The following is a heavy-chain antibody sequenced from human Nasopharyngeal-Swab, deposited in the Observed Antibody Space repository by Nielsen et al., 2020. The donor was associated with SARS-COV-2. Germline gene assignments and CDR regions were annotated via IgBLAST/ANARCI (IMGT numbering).Heavy chain of an antibody. V-gene: IGHV1-2*04. J-gene: IGHJ4*02. CDR2: INPNSGGT. CDR3: ARDGSSSWYEQLDY. D-gene: IGHD6-13*01. Sequence: ASVKVSCKASGYTFTGYYMHWVRQAPGQGLEWMGWINPNSGGTNYAQKFQGWVTMTRDTSISTAYMELSRLRSDDTAVYYCARDGSSSWYEQLDYWGQGTLVTVSS. CDR1: GYTFTGYY.